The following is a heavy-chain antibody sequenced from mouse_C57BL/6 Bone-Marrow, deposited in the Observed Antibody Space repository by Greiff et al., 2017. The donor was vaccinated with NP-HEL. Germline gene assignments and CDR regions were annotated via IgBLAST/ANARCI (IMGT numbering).Heavy chain of an antibody. V-gene: IGHV1-64*01. CDR3: ASYDYPYDYAIDY. D-gene: IGHD2-4*01. J-gene: IGHJ4*01. CDR2: IHPNSGST. CDR1: GYTFTSYW. Sequence: VQLQQSGAELVKPGASVKLSCKASGYTFTSYWMHWVKQRPGQGLEWIGMIHPNSGSTNYNEKFKSKATLTVDKSSSTAYMQLSSLTSEDSAVYYCASYDYPYDYAIDYWGQGTSVTVSS.